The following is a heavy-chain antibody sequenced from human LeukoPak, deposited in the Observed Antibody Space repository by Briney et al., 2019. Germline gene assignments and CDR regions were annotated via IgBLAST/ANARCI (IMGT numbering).Heavy chain of an antibody. J-gene: IGHJ4*02. Sequence: ASVTVSCKASGYTFTSYDINWVQQATGQGLEWMGWMNPNSGNTGYAQKFQGRVTMTRNTSISTAYMELSSLRSEDTAVYYCARTYSSGWYYFDYWGQGTLVTVSS. CDR3: ARTYSSGWYYFDY. CDR2: MNPNSGNT. D-gene: IGHD6-19*01. V-gene: IGHV1-8*01. CDR1: GYTFTSYD.